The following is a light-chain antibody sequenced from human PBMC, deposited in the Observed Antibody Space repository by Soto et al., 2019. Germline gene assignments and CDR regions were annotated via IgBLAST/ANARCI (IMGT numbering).Light chain of an antibody. CDR2: GAS. J-gene: IGKJ4*01. CDR3: QHDYNLLT. Sequence: GLRVPLSCTASQTVSSSSLTLCQQKPGQAPGLLIYGASTRATAIPARFSGSGSGTDFTLTVSSLQPEDFAVYYCQHDYNLLTFGGGSNVDVK. V-gene: IGKV3D-7*01. CDR1: QTVSSSS.